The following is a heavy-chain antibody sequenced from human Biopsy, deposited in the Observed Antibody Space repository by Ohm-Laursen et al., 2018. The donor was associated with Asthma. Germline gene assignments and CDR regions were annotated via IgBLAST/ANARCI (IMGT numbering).Heavy chain of an antibody. Sequence: SVKVSCKSPGGTFNTYVIGWVRQAPGQGLEWMGGINSVFGTTTYPQKFQDRVTITADDSTSTVYMELSSLRSEDTAVYYCARKAGSCISRTCYSLDFWGQGTLVTVSS. CDR2: INSVFGTT. V-gene: IGHV1-69*13. D-gene: IGHD2-2*01. J-gene: IGHJ4*02. CDR1: GGTFNTYV. CDR3: ARKAGSCISRTCYSLDF.